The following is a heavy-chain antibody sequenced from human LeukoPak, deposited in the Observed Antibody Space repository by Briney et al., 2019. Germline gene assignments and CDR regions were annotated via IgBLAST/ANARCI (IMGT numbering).Heavy chain of an antibody. Sequence: ASVKVSCKASGYTFTSYDINWVRQATGQGLEWMGGMDGSSGKTAYAQKFLGRVTITRNTSISTAYMELSSLTSEDTAVYYCARLYYYASSGYDALDIWGQGTMVTVS. D-gene: IGHD3-22*01. CDR1: GYTFTSYD. J-gene: IGHJ3*02. CDR2: MDGSSGKT. V-gene: IGHV1-8*01. CDR3: ARLYYYASSGYDALDI.